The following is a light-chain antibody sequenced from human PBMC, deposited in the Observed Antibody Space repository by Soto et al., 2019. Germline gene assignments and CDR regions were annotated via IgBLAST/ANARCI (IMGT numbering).Light chain of an antibody. CDR1: SSNIGSNT. CDR2: TNN. V-gene: IGLV1-44*01. Sequence: QSVLTQPPSASGTPGQRVTISCSGSSSNIGSNTVNWYQQLPGTAPKVLIYTNNQRPSGVPDRSPGSKAGTSASLAISGLQSEDEADYYCAAWHDGLKGHVVFGGRTKLIVL. CDR3: AAWHDGLKGHVV. J-gene: IGLJ2*01.